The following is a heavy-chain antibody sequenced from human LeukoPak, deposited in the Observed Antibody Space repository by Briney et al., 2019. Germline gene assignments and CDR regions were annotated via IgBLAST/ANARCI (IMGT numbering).Heavy chain of an antibody. CDR3: ASNKIPIGSGSFLGAFDI. CDR1: GGSISSSSYY. Sequence: ASETLSLTCSVSGGSISSSSYYWGWIRQPPGKGLEWIGSIYDDGSTYYNPSLKSRVTISVDTSKNQFSLKLSSVTAADTAVYYCASNKIPIGSGSFLGAFDIWGQGTMVTVSS. D-gene: IGHD3-10*01. J-gene: IGHJ3*02. V-gene: IGHV4-39*07. CDR2: IYDDGST.